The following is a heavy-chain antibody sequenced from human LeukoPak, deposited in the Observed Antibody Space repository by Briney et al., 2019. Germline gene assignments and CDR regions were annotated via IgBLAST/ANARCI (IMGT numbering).Heavy chain of an antibody. Sequence: SETLSLTCTVSGGSISSYYWSWIRQTPGKGLEWIGYIYYSGSTNYNPSLKSRVTISVDTSKNQFSLKLSSVTAADTAVYYCARKPPSGPGYYYSYGMDVWGQGTTVTVSS. CDR2: IYYSGST. J-gene: IGHJ6*02. CDR3: ARKPPSGPGYYYSYGMDV. CDR1: GGSISSYY. V-gene: IGHV4-59*08.